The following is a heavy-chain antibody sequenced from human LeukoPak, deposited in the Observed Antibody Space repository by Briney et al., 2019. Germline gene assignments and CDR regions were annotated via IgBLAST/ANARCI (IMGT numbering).Heavy chain of an antibody. Sequence: SETLSLTCTVSGGSISSYYWSWIRQPPGKGLEWIGEINHSGSTNYNPSLKSRVTISVDTSKNQFSLKLSSVTAADTAVYYCARAAYYDILTGYFYWGQGTLVTVSS. J-gene: IGHJ4*02. CDR3: ARAAYYDILTGYFY. CDR2: INHSGST. D-gene: IGHD3-9*01. CDR1: GGSISSYY. V-gene: IGHV4-34*01.